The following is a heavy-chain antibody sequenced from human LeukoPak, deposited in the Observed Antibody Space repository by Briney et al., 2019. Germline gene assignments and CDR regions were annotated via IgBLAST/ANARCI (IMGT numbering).Heavy chain of an antibody. D-gene: IGHD2-2*01. CDR3: ARGVPAAFLGGFDP. J-gene: IGHJ5*02. CDR2: IYTSGST. Sequence: SETLPLTCTASGGSISSGSYYWSWIRQPAGKGLEWIGRIYTSGSTNYNPSLKSRVTISVDTSKNQFSLKLSSVTAADTAVYYCARGVPAAFLGGFDPWGQGTLVTVSS. CDR1: GGSISSGSYY. V-gene: IGHV4-61*02.